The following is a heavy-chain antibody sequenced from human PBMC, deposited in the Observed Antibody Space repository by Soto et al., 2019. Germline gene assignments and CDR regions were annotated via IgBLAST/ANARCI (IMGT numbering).Heavy chain of an antibody. D-gene: IGHD4-17*01. Sequence: GESLKISCKVSGDSFNSDWIAWVRQRPGRGLEWMGIIYPIDSDTRYSPSFQGQVTISVDRSVNSAFLQWRSLKASDTATYYCARRSAVTTFYFYGMDVWGQGTTVTVSS. CDR2: IYPIDSDT. CDR3: ARRSAVTTFYFYGMDV. J-gene: IGHJ6*02. V-gene: IGHV5-51*01. CDR1: GDSFNSDW.